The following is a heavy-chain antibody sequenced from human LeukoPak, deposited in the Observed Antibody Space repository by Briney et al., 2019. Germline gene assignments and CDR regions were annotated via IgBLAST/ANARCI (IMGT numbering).Heavy chain of an antibody. CDR3: ARDASGWLQLPFDY. D-gene: IGHD5-24*01. V-gene: IGHV3-21*01. Sequence: GGSLRLSCAASGFTFSSYSMNWVRQAPGKGLEWVSFISSSSSYIYYADSVKGRFTISRDNAKNSLYLQMNSLRAEDTALYYCARDASGWLQLPFDYWGQGTLVTVSS. CDR2: ISSSSSYI. J-gene: IGHJ4*02. CDR1: GFTFSSYS.